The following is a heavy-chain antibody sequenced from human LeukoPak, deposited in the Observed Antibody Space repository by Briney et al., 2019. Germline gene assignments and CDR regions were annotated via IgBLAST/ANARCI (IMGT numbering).Heavy chain of an antibody. CDR2: IIPIFGAA. CDR3: ARLSRLGRGYYFFDY. CDR1: GYTFTSYA. J-gene: IGHJ4*02. Sequence: SEKVSCKASGYTFTSYAISWVRQAPGQGLEWMGGIIPIFGAANYAQKFQGRVTVTADKSTSTAYMDLSSLRSEDTAVYYCARLSRLGRGYYFFDYWGQGTLVTVSS. D-gene: IGHD5-18*01. V-gene: IGHV1-69*06.